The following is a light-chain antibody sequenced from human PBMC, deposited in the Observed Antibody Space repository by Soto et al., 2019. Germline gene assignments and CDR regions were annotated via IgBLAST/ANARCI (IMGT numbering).Light chain of an antibody. Sequence: ELVLTHSPGTLSLSPWERATLSCRTSQSVSSNYLAWYQQKPGQAPRLLIYGASSRATGVPSRFSAWGSETDFTLAISDVQPEDFAVYYCHQRQSWPRTFGQGTKVDIK. CDR2: GAS. CDR3: HQRQSWPRT. J-gene: IGKJ1*01. CDR1: QSVSSNY. V-gene: IGKV3-20*01.